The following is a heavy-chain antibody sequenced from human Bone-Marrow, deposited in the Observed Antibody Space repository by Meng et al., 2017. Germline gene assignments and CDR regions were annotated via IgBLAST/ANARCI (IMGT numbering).Heavy chain of an antibody. CDR2: ISYDGSNK. CDR3: ARGMGATHFDY. Sequence: QGQVVEAGGGVVQPGRPLGLSCEASGFTFSSYAMHWVRQAPGKGLEWVAVISYDGSNKYYADSVKGRFTISRDNSKNTLYLQMNSLRAEDTAVYYCARGMGATHFDYWGQGTLVTVSS. D-gene: IGHD1-26*01. CDR1: GFTFSSYA. J-gene: IGHJ4*02. V-gene: IGHV3-30*01.